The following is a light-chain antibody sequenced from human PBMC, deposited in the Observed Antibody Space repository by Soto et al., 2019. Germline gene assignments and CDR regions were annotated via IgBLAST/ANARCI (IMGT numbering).Light chain of an antibody. CDR3: QLYGTSPKP. V-gene: IGKV3-20*01. CDR2: AAS. J-gene: IGKJ1*01. Sequence: IVLTQSPGTLSLSPGERATLSCRASQTFSSNYLAWYQQKPGQAPRLLIYAASTRATGIPDRFSGSGSGTDFTLTISRLEPEDFAVYYCQLYGTSPKPFGQGTKVDIK. CDR1: QTFSSNY.